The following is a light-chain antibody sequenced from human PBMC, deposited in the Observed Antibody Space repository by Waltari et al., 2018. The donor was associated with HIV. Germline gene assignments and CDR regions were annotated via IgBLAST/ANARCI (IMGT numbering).Light chain of an antibody. Sequence: SYELTQPPSVSVSPGQTARITCPGNALPNQYAYWYQQKPGQAPVLVIYQDSERPSGIPERFSGSSSGTTVTLTISGVQAEDEADYYCQSADSSGTYVFGTGTKVTVL. V-gene: IGLV3-25*03. CDR2: QDS. CDR1: ALPNQY. CDR3: QSADSSGTYV. J-gene: IGLJ1*01.